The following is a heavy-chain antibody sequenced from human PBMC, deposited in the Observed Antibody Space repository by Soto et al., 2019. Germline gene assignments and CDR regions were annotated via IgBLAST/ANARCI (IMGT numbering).Heavy chain of an antibody. CDR3: AKDRGYSYWYFDL. J-gene: IGHJ2*01. CDR1: GFTFSSYG. Sequence: GGSLRLSCAASGFTFSSYGMHWVRQAPGKGLEWVAVISYDGSNKYYADSVKGRFTISRDNSKNTLYLQMNSLRAEDTAVYYCAKDRGYSYWYFDLWGRGTLVTVSS. D-gene: IGHD5-18*01. CDR2: ISYDGSNK. V-gene: IGHV3-30*18.